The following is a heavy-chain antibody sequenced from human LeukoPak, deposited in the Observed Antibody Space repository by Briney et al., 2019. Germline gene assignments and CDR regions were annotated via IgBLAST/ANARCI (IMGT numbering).Heavy chain of an antibody. CDR3: ARDSGGSYYLEERNLDY. Sequence: ASVKVSCKASGYTFTSYGISWVRQAPGQGLQWMGWISAYNGNTNSAQKLQGRVTMTTDTSTSTAYMELRSLRSDDTAVYYCARDSGGSYYLEERNLDYWGQGTLVTVSS. CDR2: ISAYNGNT. V-gene: IGHV1-18*01. J-gene: IGHJ4*02. D-gene: IGHD1-26*01. CDR1: GYTFTSYG.